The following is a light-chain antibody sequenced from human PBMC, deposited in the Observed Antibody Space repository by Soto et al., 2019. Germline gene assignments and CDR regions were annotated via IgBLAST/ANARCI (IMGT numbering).Light chain of an antibody. J-gene: IGKJ1*01. CDR2: KAS. CDR3: QQYNSYSWT. CDR1: ESISSW. V-gene: IGKV1-5*03. Sequence: DIQMTQSPPPLSASAGDRVTITCRASESISSWLAWYQQKTGKAPKLLIYKASSLESGVPSRFSGSGSGTECTLTISSLQPDDFATYYCQQYNSYSWTFGQGTKVDIK.